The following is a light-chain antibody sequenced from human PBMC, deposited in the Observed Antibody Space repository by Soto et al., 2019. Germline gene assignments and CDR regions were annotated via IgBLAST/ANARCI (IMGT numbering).Light chain of an antibody. CDR1: SSNIGINT. CDR3: SAWDDSLNGVV. J-gene: IGLJ3*02. V-gene: IGLV1-44*01. CDR2: LND. Sequence: QLVLTQPPSASGTPGQRVTISCSGSSSNIGINTVNWYQQFPGTAPKVLIYLNDQRPSGVPDRFSGSKSGTSASLAISGLQSEDEADYYCSAWDDSLNGVVFGGGTKLTVL.